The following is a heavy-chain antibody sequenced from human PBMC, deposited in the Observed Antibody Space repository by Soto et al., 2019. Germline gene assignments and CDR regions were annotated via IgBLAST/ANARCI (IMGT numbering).Heavy chain of an antibody. Sequence: EVQLVESGGGLVQPGGSLRLSCAASRFTFSSYWMHWVRQAPGKGLVWVSRINSDGSRTSYADSVKGRFTISRDNAKNTLYLQMNSLRAEDTAVYYCAVAVAGPTAIGYWGQGTLVTVSS. CDR3: AVAVAGPTAIGY. CDR2: INSDGSRT. D-gene: IGHD6-19*01. CDR1: RFTFSSYW. V-gene: IGHV3-74*01. J-gene: IGHJ4*02.